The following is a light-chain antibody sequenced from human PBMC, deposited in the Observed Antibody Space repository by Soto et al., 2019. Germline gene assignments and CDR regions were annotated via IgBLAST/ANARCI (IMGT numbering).Light chain of an antibody. Sequence: QSGLTQPASVSGSPGQSITISCTGTSSDVGGYNYVSWYQHHPGKAPKLMIYDVSNRPSGVSNRFSGSKSGNTASLTISGLQPEDEADYYCCSYTTSNTRQIVFGTGTKVTVL. J-gene: IGLJ1*01. CDR1: SSDVGGYNY. CDR3: CSYTTSNTRQIV. V-gene: IGLV2-14*03. CDR2: DVS.